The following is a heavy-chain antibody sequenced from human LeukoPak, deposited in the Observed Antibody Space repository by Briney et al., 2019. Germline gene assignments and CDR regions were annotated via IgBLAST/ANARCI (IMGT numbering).Heavy chain of an antibody. CDR1: GRSLNPYY. CDR3: ARFSTTTVVTQQAVPYDCHI. D-gene: IGHD4-23*01. CDR2: IDYSGSA. J-gene: IGHJ3*02. V-gene: IGHV4-59*12. Sequence: SVTLSLTCTVSGRSLNPYYWRWIRQTPGKGREGVQYIDYSGSAADNPSLKSQVTISVDTSKNQFSLKLSYVTAADTAVYDYARFSTTTVVTQQAVPYDCHIWRGGTMLTVSS.